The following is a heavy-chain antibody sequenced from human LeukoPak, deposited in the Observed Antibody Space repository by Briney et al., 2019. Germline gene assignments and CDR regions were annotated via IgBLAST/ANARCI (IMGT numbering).Heavy chain of an antibody. CDR2: IDYSGIT. J-gene: IGHJ4*02. D-gene: IGHD3-3*01. CDR1: GGSVSSGDYY. CDR3: ARAYDFRSGYYTFDY. V-gene: IGHV4-30-4*08. Sequence: SQTLSLTCTVSGGSVSSGDYYWSWIRQPPGKGLEWIGYIDYSGITYYNPSLKSRVDISVDTSKNLFSLKVGSVTAADTAVYYCARAYDFRSGYYTFDYWGQGTLVTVSS.